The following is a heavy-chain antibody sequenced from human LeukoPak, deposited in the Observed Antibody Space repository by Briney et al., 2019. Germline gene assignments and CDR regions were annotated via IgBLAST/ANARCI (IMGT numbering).Heavy chain of an antibody. CDR2: INPNSGGT. CDR1: GYTFTSYG. J-gene: IGHJ4*02. V-gene: IGHV1-2*04. D-gene: IGHD5-12*01. Sequence: ASVKVSCKASGYTFTSYGISWVRQAPGQGLEWMGWINPNSGGTNYAQKFQGWVTMTRDTSISTAYMELSRLRSDDTTVYYCARDVSYSGSPDFDYWGQGTLVTVSS. CDR3: ARDVSYSGSPDFDY.